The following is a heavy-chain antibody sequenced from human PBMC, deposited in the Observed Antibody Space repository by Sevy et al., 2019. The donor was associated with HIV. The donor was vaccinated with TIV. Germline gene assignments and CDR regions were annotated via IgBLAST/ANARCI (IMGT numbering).Heavy chain of an antibody. CDR1: GFTFSTYH. CDR3: VTLTGRGYGRYYFDY. Sequence: GGSLRLSCAASGFTFSTYHMEWIRQAPGKGLEWVSSISPGNNYIYYADSVKGRFAISRDDAGNSLFLQMNSLRDEDTAIYYCVTLTGRGYGRYYFDYWGQGILVTVSS. J-gene: IGHJ4*02. D-gene: IGHD5-18*01. V-gene: IGHV3-21*01. CDR2: ISPGNNYI.